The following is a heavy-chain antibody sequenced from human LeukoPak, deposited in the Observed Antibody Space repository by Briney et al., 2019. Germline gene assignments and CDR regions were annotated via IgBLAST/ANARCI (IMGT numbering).Heavy chain of an antibody. V-gene: IGHV4-34*01. D-gene: IGHD2-15*01. Sequence: PSETLSLTCAVYGGSFSGYYWSWIRQPPGKGLEWIGEINHSGSTNYNPSLKSRVTISVDTSKNQFSLKLSSVTAADTAVYYCARHNLSYCSGGNCYSEVHPLDYWGQGTLVTVSS. J-gene: IGHJ4*02. CDR3: ARHNLSYCSGGNCYSEVHPLDY. CDR2: INHSGST. CDR1: GGSFSGYY.